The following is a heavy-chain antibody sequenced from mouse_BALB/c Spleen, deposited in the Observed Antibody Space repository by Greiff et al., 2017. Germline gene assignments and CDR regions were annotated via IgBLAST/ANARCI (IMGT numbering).Heavy chain of an antibody. CDR3: ASSRYVAY. CDR2: IDPANGNT. V-gene: IGHV14-3*02. D-gene: IGHD2-12*01. CDR1: GFNIKDTY. Sequence: EVKLVESGAELVKPGASVKLSCTASGFNIKDTYMHWVKQRPEQGLEWIGRIDPANGNTKYDPKFQGKATITADTSSNTAYLQLSSLTSEDTAVYYCASSRYVAYWGQGTLVTVSA. J-gene: IGHJ3*01.